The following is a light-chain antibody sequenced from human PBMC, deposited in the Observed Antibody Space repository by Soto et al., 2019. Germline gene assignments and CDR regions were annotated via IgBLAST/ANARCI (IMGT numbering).Light chain of an antibody. V-gene: IGKV3-20*01. CDR1: QSVSNY. CDR2: GAS. Sequence: EIVLTQSPATLCLSPGERATLSCRASQSVSNYLAWYQQKPGQAPRLLVYGASSRATGISDRFSGSGSGTDFTLTISRLEPEDFAVYYCQHYVSPPITFGQGTQLEIK. J-gene: IGKJ5*01. CDR3: QHYVSPPIT.